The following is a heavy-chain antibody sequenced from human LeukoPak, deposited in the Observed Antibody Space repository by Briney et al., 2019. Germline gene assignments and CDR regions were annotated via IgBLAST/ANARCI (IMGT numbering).Heavy chain of an antibody. CDR3: ARYGRMVRDYYGMDV. CDR1: GGSISSSSYY. J-gene: IGHJ6*02. Sequence: SETLSLTCTVSGGSISSSSYYWGWIRQPPGKGLEWIGYIYYSGSTNYNPSPKSRVTISVDTSKNQFSLKLSSVTAADTAVYYCARYGRMVRDYYGMDVWGQGTTVTVSS. CDR2: IYYSGST. V-gene: IGHV4-61*05. D-gene: IGHD3-10*01.